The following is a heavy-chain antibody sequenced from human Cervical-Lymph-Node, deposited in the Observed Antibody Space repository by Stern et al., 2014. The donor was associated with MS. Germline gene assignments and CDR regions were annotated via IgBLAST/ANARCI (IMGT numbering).Heavy chain of an antibody. CDR1: GYTFTTYY. Sequence: VHLVESGAEIRKPGASVKISCEASGYTFTTYYIHWVRQAPGQGLEWVALFNPSGGKSTYAQRFQGRVTLTGDTSTSTVSLELTGLTAEDTAVYYCARVLSLATSDSWGQGTLVIVSS. J-gene: IGHJ4*02. D-gene: IGHD1-1*01. V-gene: IGHV1-46*01. CDR3: ARVLSLATSDS. CDR2: FNPSGGKS.